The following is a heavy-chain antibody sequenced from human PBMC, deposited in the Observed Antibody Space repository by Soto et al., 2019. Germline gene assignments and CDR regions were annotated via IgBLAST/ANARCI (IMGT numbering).Heavy chain of an antibody. J-gene: IGHJ3*02. Sequence: QITLKESGPTLVKPTQTLTLTCTFSGFSLTTSGVGVGWVRQPPGKALEWLALIYWDNDKRYSPSLKSRLTITKGASKNQVVLTLTDMDPVDTATYYCAHRGDSRLAFDIWGHGTMVTVSS. CDR2: IYWDNDK. CDR3: AHRGDSRLAFDI. V-gene: IGHV2-5*02. D-gene: IGHD3-22*01. CDR1: GFSLTTSGVG.